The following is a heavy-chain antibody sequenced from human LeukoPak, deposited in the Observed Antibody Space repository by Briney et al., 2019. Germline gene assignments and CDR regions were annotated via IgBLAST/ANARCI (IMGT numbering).Heavy chain of an antibody. J-gene: IGHJ4*02. CDR1: GFTFSSYS. CDR2: ISSSSSTI. Sequence: PGGSLRLSCAASGFTFSSYSMNWVRQAPGKGLEWVSYISSSSSTIYYADSVKGRFTISRDNAKNPLYLQMNTLRADDTAVYYCARDGFGTGSNWGQGTLVTVSS. CDR3: ARDGFGTGSN. V-gene: IGHV3-48*04. D-gene: IGHD3-16*01.